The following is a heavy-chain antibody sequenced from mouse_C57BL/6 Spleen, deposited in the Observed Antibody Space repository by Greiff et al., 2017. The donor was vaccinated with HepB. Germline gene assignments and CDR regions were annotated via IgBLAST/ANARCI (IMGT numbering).Heavy chain of an antibody. CDR1: GFTFSDYG. J-gene: IGHJ4*01. V-gene: IGHV5-17*01. CDR2: IRSGSSTI. Sequence: EVKLVESGGGLVQPGGSLKLSCAASGFTFSDYGMHWVRQAPEKGLEWVAYIRSGSSTIYYADTVKCRFTITRDNAKNTLFLQMTSLRSEDTAMYYCARGGAMDYWGQGTSVTVSS. CDR3: ARGGAMDY.